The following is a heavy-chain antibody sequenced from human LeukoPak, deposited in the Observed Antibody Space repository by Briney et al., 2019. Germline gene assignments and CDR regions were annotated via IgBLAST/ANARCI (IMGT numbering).Heavy chain of an antibody. CDR1: GYTFTSYG. CDR2: MNPNSGNT. CDR3: ARVHTYYYYMDV. J-gene: IGHJ6*03. V-gene: IGHV1-8*03. Sequence: ASVKVSCKASGYTFTSYGISWVRQAPGQGLEWMGWMNPNSGNTGYAQKFQGRVTITRNTSISTAYMELSSLRSEDTAVYYCARVHTYYYYMDVWGKGTTVTVSS.